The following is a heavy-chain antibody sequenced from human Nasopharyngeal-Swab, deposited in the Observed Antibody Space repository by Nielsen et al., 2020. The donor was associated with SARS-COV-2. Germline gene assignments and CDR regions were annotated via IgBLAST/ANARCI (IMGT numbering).Heavy chain of an antibody. CDR2: IKEDGSET. D-gene: IGHD6-19*01. CDR1: GFTFGRFW. Sequence: GESLKISCAASGFTFGRFWMTRVRQAPGKGLEWVPNIKEDGSETNYVESVKGRFTISRDNAKNSLYLQMNSLRAEDTAVYHCARDRYSSEWGQGSLVTVSS. V-gene: IGHV3-7*01. J-gene: IGHJ4*02. CDR3: ARDRYSSE.